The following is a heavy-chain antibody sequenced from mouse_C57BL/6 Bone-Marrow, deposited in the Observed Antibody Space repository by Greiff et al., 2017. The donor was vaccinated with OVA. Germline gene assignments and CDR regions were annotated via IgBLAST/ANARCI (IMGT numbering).Heavy chain of an antibody. V-gene: IGHV3-8*01. CDR1: GYSITSDY. D-gene: IGHD3-1*01. J-gene: IGHJ4*01. CDR3: AFGYAMDY. CDR2: ISYSGST. Sequence: VQLKESGPGLAKPSQTLSLTCSVTGYSITSDYWHWIRKFPGNKLEYMGYISYSGSTYYNPSLKSRISITRDTSKNQYYLQLNSVTTEDTATYYCAFGYAMDYWGQGTSVTVSS.